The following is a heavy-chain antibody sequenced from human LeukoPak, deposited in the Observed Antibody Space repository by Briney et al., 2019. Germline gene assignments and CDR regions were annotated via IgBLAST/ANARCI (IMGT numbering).Heavy chain of an antibody. CDR3: ALLIVYCGGDCYLRNFDY. CDR1: GFTFDDYA. D-gene: IGHD2-21*02. J-gene: IGHJ4*02. Sequence: PGGSLRLSCAASGFTFDDYAMHWVRQAPGKGLEWVSLISGDGGSTYYADSVKGRFTTSRDNSKNSLYLQMNSLRTEDTALYYCALLIVYCGGDCYLRNFDYWGQGTLVTVSS. V-gene: IGHV3-43*02. CDR2: ISGDGGST.